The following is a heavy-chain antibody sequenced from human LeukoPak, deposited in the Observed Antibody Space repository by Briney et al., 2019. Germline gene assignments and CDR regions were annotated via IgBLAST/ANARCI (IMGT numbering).Heavy chain of an antibody. J-gene: IGHJ4*02. CDR2: ISGSGGST. D-gene: IGHD4-17*01. V-gene: IGHV3-23*01. Sequence: PGGSLRLSCAASGFTFSSYAMSWVRQAPGKGLDWVSAISGSGGSTYYADSVKGRFTISRDNSKNTLYLQMNSLRAEDTAVYYCAKDQTPSSPSTVTMTFDYWGQGTLVTVSS. CDR1: GFTFSSYA. CDR3: AKDQTPSSPSTVTMTFDY.